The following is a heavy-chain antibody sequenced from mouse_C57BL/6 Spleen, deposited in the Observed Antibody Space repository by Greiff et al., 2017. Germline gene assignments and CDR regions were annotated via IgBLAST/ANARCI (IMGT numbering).Heavy chain of an antibody. CDR3: ARDYYGSSEAFAY. Sequence: VQLQQSGAELVMPGASVKLSCKASGYTFTSYWMHWVKQRPGQGLEWIGEIDPSDSYTNYNQKFKGKSTLTVDKSSSTAYMQLSSLTSEDSAVYYCARDYYGSSEAFAYWGQGTLVTVSA. V-gene: IGHV1-69*01. CDR1: GYTFTSYW. CDR2: IDPSDSYT. J-gene: IGHJ3*01. D-gene: IGHD1-1*01.